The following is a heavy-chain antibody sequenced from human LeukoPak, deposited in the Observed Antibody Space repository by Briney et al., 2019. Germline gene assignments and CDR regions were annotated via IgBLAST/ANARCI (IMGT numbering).Heavy chain of an antibody. CDR1: GFTFSDYY. CDR2: ISSSGSTI. J-gene: IGHJ5*02. Sequence: GGSLSLSCAASGFTFSDYYMSWIRQAPGKGLEWVSYISSSGSTIYYADSVRGRFTISRVNAKNSLYLQMNSLRAEDTAVYYCARGITSTTITIFGVVQAFDPWGQGTLVTVSS. V-gene: IGHV3-11*04. D-gene: IGHD3-3*01. CDR3: ARGITSTTITIFGVVQAFDP.